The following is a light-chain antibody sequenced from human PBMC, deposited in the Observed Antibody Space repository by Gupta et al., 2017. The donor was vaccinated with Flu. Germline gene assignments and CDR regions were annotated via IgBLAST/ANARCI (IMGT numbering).Light chain of an antibody. CDR3: QQRRDWPLT. V-gene: IGKV3-11*01. CDR2: DAS. CDR1: QSVSSY. J-gene: IGKJ4*01. Sequence: EIVLTQSAATLSLSPGERATLSCMASQSVSSYLVWFQQKPGQAPRLLIYDASNRAPGIPARFSGSGFGTDFTLTISSLEPEDFAIYYCQQRRDWPLTFGGGTKVEI.